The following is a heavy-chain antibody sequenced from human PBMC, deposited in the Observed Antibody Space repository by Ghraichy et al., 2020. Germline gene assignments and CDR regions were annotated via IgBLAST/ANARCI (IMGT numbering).Heavy chain of an antibody. Sequence: SETLSLTCAVYGGSFSGYYWSWIRQPPGKGLEWIGEINHSGSTNYNPSLKSRVTISVDTSKNQFSLKLSSVTAADTAVYYCARGPVGAKGFDYWGQGTLVTVSS. CDR2: INHSGST. D-gene: IGHD1-26*01. CDR1: GGSFSGYY. J-gene: IGHJ4*02. CDR3: ARGPVGAKGFDY. V-gene: IGHV4-34*01.